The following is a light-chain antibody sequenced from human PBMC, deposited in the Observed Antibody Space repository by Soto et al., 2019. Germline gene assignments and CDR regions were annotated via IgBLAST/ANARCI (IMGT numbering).Light chain of an antibody. V-gene: IGKV3-15*01. J-gene: IGKJ4*01. Sequence: EIVMTQSAGTLSLSAGERATLSWRASQSVSSNLAWYQQKPGQAPRLLIYGASTRATDIPARFSGSGYGTEFNLTISSLQSEDFAVYYCQQYDNWPLTFGGGTKVDIK. CDR1: QSVSSN. CDR2: GAS. CDR3: QQYDNWPLT.